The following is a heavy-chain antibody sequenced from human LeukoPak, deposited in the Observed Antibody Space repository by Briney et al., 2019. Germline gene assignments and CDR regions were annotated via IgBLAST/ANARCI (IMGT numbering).Heavy chain of an antibody. J-gene: IGHJ4*02. Sequence: SETLSLTCTVSGGSISSSSYYWSRIRQPPGKGLEWIGYIYYSGSTNYNPSLKSRVTISVDTSKNQFSLKLSSVTAADTAVYYCARDSVAAAGTPLDYWGQGTLVTVSS. CDR1: GGSISSSSYY. CDR3: ARDSVAAAGTPLDY. CDR2: IYYSGST. D-gene: IGHD6-13*01. V-gene: IGHV4-61*01.